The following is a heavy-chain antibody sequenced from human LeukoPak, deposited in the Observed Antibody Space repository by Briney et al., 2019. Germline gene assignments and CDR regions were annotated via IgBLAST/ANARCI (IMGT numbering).Heavy chain of an antibody. CDR3: AKDGRYDSSGYYGYYFDY. D-gene: IGHD3-22*01. J-gene: IGHJ4*02. Sequence: GGSLRLSCAASGFTFSSYAMSWVRQAPGKGLEWVAVISYDGSNKYYADSVKGRFTISRDNSKNTLYLQMNSLRAEDTAVYYCAKDGRYDSSGYYGYYFDYWGQGTLVTVSS. V-gene: IGHV3-30*18. CDR2: ISYDGSNK. CDR1: GFTFSSYA.